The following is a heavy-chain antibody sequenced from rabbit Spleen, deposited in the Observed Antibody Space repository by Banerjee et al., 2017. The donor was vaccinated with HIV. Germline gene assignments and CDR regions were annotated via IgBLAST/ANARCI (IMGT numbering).Heavy chain of an antibody. CDR2: IDPIFSTT. Sequence: QLEESGGDLVKPEGSLTLTCTASGFTISSSYYMCWVRQAPGKGLEWIGYIDPIFSTTHYANWVNGRFTISSHNAQNTLYLQLNSLTAADTATYFCVRDYRFYFNLWGQGTLVTVS. D-gene: IGHD7-1*01. CDR3: VRDYRFYFNL. V-gene: IGHV1S7*01. CDR1: GFTISSSYY. J-gene: IGHJ4*01.